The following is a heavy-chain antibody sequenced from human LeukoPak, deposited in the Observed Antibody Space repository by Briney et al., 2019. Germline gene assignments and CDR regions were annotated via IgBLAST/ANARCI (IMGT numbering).Heavy chain of an antibody. CDR2: VFHSGTT. CDR3: ARRDSSGGNPVLDY. J-gene: IGHJ4*02. CDR1: GGSISNSRSY. D-gene: IGHD4-23*01. Sequence: SETLSLTCSVSGGSISNSRSYWGWIRQPPGKGLEWIGSVFHSGTTYYNPSLKSRITISVDTSKNQFSLRLTSVTAADTAVYYCARRDSSGGNPVLDYWGQGTLVTVSS. V-gene: IGHV4-39*01.